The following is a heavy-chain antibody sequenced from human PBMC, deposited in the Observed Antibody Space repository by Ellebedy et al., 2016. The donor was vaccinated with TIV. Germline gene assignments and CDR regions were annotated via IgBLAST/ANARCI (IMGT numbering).Heavy chain of an antibody. CDR2: ISSSSSYI. V-gene: IGHV3-21*04. CDR3: VRDRSCTGGICYFSTDH. D-gene: IGHD2-8*02. CDR1: GFTFSSYS. J-gene: IGHJ4*02. Sequence: GGSLRLXXAASGFTFSSYSMNWVRQAPGKGLEWVSSISSSSSYIYYADSVKGRFSISRDNAKNSLFLQMNSLRAEDTAVYYCVRDRSCTGGICYFSTDHWGQGILVTVSS.